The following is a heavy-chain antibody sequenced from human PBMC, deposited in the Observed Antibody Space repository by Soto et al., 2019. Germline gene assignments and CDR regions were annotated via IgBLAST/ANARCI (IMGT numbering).Heavy chain of an antibody. CDR1: GYTFTSYA. J-gene: IGHJ4*02. CDR3: ARDFEDSGSPGFDY. Sequence: QVQLVQSGSELKKPGASVKVSCKASGYTFTSYAMNWVRQAPGQGLEWMGWINTNSGNPTYAQGFTGRFVFSLDTSVSTAYLQILRLKAEDTAVDYCARDFEDSGSPGFDYWGQGTLVTVSS. CDR2: INTNSGNP. D-gene: IGHD1-26*01. V-gene: IGHV7-4-1*01.